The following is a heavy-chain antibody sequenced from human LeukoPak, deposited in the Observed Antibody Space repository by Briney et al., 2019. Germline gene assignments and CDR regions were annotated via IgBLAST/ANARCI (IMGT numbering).Heavy chain of an antibody. J-gene: IGHJ4*02. CDR2: ISPKNGGT. CDR1: GYTLTDYY. CDR3: VRRTTVTSGFEY. D-gene: IGHD4-17*01. Sequence: EASVKVSCKASGYTLTDYYMHWVRQAPGQGLEWMGWISPKNGGTDYAQKFQGRVTMTRDTSVNTAYMELTSLRSDDTAVYFCVRRTTVTSGFEYWGQGTLVTVSS. V-gene: IGHV1-2*02.